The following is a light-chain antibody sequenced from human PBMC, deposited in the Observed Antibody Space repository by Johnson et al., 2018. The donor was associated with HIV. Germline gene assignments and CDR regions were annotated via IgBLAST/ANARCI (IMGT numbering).Light chain of an antibody. J-gene: IGLJ1*01. CDR2: DNN. CDR3: GPWDSSLSSGGV. V-gene: IGLV1-51*01. Sequence: QSVLTQSPSVSAAPGQKVTISCSGSGSNLGNNYVSWYQQLPGTAPKLLIYDNNKRPSGIPDRFSGSKSGTSATLGITGLQTGDEAEYYCGPWDSSLSSGGVCGTGTKVIVL. CDR1: GSNLGNNY.